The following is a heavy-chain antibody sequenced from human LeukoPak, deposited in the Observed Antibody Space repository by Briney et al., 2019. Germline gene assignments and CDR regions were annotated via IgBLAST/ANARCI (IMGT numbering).Heavy chain of an antibody. Sequence: GASVKVSCKASGYTFTSYDINWVRQATGQGLEWMGWMNPNSGNTGYAQKFQGRVTITADESTSTAYMELSSLRSEDTAVYYCALKAKNHFDYWGQGTLVTVSS. V-gene: IGHV1-8*03. CDR1: GYTFTSYD. J-gene: IGHJ4*02. D-gene: IGHD1-14*01. CDR3: ALKAKNHFDY. CDR2: MNPNSGNT.